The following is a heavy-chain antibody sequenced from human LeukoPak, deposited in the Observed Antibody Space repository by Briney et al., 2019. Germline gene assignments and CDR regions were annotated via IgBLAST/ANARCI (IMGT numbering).Heavy chain of an antibody. V-gene: IGHV3-53*01. D-gene: IGHD6-19*01. J-gene: IGHJ4*02. CDR2: IYSGDTT. Sequence: GGSLRLSCAASGFTVSSNYMSWVRQAPGKGLEWVSVIYSGDTTYYADSVKGRFTISRDNSKNTLYLQMNSLRAEDTAVYYCATAVASSSGWYADYWGQGTLVTVSS. CDR3: ATAVASSSGWYADY. CDR1: GFTVSSNY.